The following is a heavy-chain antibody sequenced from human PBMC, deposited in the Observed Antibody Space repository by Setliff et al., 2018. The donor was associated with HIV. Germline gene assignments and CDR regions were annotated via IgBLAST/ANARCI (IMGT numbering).Heavy chain of an antibody. CDR2: ISVYNGNT. J-gene: IGHJ4*02. Sequence: ASVKVSCKTSDYTFINYGIHWVRQAPGQGLEWMGWISVYNGNTNYAEKFQGRVTMTTDTSTSTAYMDLRSLRADDTALYYCARVPRTGPLDYWGQGTLVTVSS. CDR1: DYTFINYG. CDR3: ARVPRTGPLDY. V-gene: IGHV1-18*01.